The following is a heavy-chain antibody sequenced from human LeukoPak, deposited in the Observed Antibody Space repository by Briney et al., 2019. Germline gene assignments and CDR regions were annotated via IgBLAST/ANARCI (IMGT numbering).Heavy chain of an antibody. Sequence: GGSLTLSCAASGFSVSTNYMNWLCQAPGKGLEWVSILYSGSTTYYTDSVKGRFTISRDNSRNTLYPHMTNLTAEDTAVYYCARVGDHYHWYLDLWGRGSLLTVSS. V-gene: IGHV3-53*01. CDR3: ARVGDHYHWYLDL. CDR1: GFSVSTNY. D-gene: IGHD3-10*01. CDR2: LYSGSTT. J-gene: IGHJ2*01.